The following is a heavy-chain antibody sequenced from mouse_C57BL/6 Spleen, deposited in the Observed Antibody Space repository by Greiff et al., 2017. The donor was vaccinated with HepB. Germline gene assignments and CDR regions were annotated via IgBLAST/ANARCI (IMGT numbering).Heavy chain of an antibody. V-gene: IGHV1-53*01. CDR1: GYTFTSYW. CDR3: ARGGSYYWYFDV. CDR2: INPSNGGT. J-gene: IGHJ1*03. Sequence: QVQLQQPGTELVKPGASVKLSCKASGYTFTSYWMHWVKQRPGQGLEWIGNINPSNGGTNYYEKFKSKATLTVDKSSSTAYMQLSSLTSEDSAVYYCARGGSYYWYFDVWGTGTTVTVSS.